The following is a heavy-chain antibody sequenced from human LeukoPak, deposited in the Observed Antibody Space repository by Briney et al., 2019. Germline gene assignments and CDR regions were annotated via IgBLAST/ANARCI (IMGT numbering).Heavy chain of an antibody. CDR2: ISYHARDQ. CDR3: AAQPCINGICYLDY. J-gene: IGHJ4*02. D-gene: IGHD2-8*01. Sequence: GGSLRLSCAASGLTLYNVWMSWVRQAPGKGLEWVTVISYHARDQFYADSVKGRFTVSRDNSRNTLYLQMNSLRAEDSAVYYCAAQPCINGICYLDYWGQGTLVTVSS. V-gene: IGHV3-30*03. CDR1: GLTLYNVW.